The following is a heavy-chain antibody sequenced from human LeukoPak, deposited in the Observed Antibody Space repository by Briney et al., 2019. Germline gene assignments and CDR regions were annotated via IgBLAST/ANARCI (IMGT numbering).Heavy chain of an antibody. D-gene: IGHD3-9*01. CDR3: AKGSMLRYFDWLSTSYYYYYMDV. V-gene: IGHV3-30*02. J-gene: IGHJ6*03. Sequence: GGSLRLSCAASGFTFSSYGMHWVRQAPGKGLEWVAFIRYDGSNKYYADSVKGRFTISRDNSKDTLYLQMNSLRAEDTAVYYCAKGSMLRYFDWLSTSYYYYYMDVWGKGTTVTISS. CDR2: IRYDGSNK. CDR1: GFTFSSYG.